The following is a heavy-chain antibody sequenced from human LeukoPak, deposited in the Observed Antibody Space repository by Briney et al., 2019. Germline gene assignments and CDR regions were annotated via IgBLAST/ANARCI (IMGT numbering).Heavy chain of an antibody. D-gene: IGHD5-18*01. J-gene: IGHJ6*03. CDR3: TGWIQDYYYYYYMDV. V-gene: IGHV3-73*01. CDR1: GFTFSGSA. CDR2: IRSKANSYAT. Sequence: GGSLRLSCAASGFTFSGSAMHWVRQASGKGLEWVGRIRSKANSYATAYAASVKGRFTISRDDSKNTAYLQMNSLKTEDTAVYYCTGWIQDYYYYYYMDVWGKGTTVTVSS.